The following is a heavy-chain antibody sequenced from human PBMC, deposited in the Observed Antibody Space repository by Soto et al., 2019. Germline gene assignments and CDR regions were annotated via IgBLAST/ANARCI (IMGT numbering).Heavy chain of an antibody. V-gene: IGHV1-69*02. J-gene: IGHJ4*02. CDR1: GGTFSSYT. D-gene: IGHD5-18*01. Sequence: SVKVSCKASGGTFSSYTISWVRQAPGQGLEWMGRIIPILGIANYARKFQGRVTITADKSTSTAYMELSSLRSEDTAVYYCLLAGHSYGSLDYWGQGTLVTVSS. CDR3: LLAGHSYGSLDY. CDR2: IIPILGIA.